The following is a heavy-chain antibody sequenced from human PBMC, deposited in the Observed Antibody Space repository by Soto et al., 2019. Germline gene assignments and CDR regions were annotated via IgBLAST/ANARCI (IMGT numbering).Heavy chain of an antibody. D-gene: IGHD3-22*01. V-gene: IGHV1-69*06. CDR3: ARHYYDSSGYFAVRDDAFDI. CDR2: IIPIFGTA. CDR1: GGTFSSYA. Sequence: GASVKVSCKASGGTFSSYAISWVRQAPGQGLEWMGGIIPIFGTANYAQKFQGRVTITADKSTSTAYMELSSLRPEDTAVYYCARHYYDSSGYFAVRDDAFDIWGQGTMVTVSS. J-gene: IGHJ3*02.